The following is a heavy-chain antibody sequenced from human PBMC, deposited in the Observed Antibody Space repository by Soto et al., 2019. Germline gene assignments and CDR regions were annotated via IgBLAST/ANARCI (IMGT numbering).Heavy chain of an antibody. D-gene: IGHD3-22*01. CDR2: ISSNSGTI. CDR3: ARESGYRTWFDP. CDR1: GFTFDDYA. V-gene: IGHV3-48*02. Sequence: GGSLRLSCAASGFTFDDYAMHWVRQAPGKGLEWVSGISSNSGTIYYADSVKGRFTISRDNAKNSLYLQMNSLRDEDTAVYSCARESGYRTWFDPWRKGTLVPVS. J-gene: IGHJ5*02.